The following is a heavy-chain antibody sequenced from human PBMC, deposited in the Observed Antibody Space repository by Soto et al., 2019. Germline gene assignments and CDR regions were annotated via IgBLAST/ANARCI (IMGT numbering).Heavy chain of an antibody. Sequence: QLQLQESGSGLVKPSQTLSLTCAVSGGSISSGGYSWSWIRQPPGKGLECIGYIYHSRSTYYNPSLKSRVTLSVDRSKNQFSLKLSSVTAAYTAVYYCARGPPLGYWGQGTLVTVSS. CDR1: GGSISSGGYS. CDR3: ARGPPLGY. J-gene: IGHJ4*02. V-gene: IGHV4-30-2*01. CDR2: IYHSRST.